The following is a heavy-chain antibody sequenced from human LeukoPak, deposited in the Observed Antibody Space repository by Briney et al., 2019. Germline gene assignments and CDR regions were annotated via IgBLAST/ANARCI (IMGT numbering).Heavy chain of an antibody. D-gene: IGHD4-17*01. J-gene: IGHJ1*01. Sequence: SETLSLTCAVSGGSISSSNWWSWVRQPPGKGLEWIGEIYHSGSTNYNPSLKSRVTISVDKSKNQFSLKLSSVTAADTAVYYCARYLPFGDHLGVIQHWGQGTLVTVSS. V-gene: IGHV4-4*02. CDR1: GGSISSSNW. CDR3: ARYLPFGDHLGVIQH. CDR2: IYHSGST.